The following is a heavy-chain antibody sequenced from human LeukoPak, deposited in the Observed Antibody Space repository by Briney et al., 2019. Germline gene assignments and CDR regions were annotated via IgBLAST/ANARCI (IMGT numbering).Heavy chain of an antibody. CDR2: IKEDGSRE. J-gene: IGHJ1*01. V-gene: IGHV3-7*01. Sequence: GGSLRLSCAASGFTFSTYWMTWVRQAPGKGLEWVANIKEDGSREYYVDSVKGRFTISRDNAKNSLYLQMDSLTAEDTAVYYCARDSPGYGAYVTWGQGTLVSVSS. D-gene: IGHD5-12*01. CDR1: GFTFSTYW. CDR3: ARDSPGYGAYVT.